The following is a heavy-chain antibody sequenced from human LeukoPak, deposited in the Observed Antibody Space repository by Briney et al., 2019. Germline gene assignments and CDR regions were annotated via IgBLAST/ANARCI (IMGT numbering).Heavy chain of an antibody. D-gene: IGHD5-12*01. V-gene: IGHV4-39*01. CDR1: GGSISSSNYC. Sequence: SETLSLSCTVSGGSISSSNYCWDWIRQPPGKGLEWIGSLCYSGNTYQNPSLRSRLTISGDMSQNQFSLRLSSVTAADAAVYYCTKRYGDHDYIDYWGQGTLVTVSS. CDR3: TKRYGDHDYIDY. J-gene: IGHJ4*02. CDR2: LCYSGNT.